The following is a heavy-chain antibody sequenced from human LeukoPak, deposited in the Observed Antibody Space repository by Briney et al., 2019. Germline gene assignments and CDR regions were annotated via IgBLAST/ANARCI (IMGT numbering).Heavy chain of an antibody. CDR3: ARVRNYYDSSGYYYFDY. D-gene: IGHD3-22*01. J-gene: IGHJ4*02. CDR1: GYTFTGYY. Sequence: ASVKVSCKASGYTFTGYYMHWVRQAHGQGLEWMGWINPNSGGTNYAQKFQGRVTMTRDTSISTAYMELSRLRSDDTAVYYCARVRNYYDSSGYYYFDYWGQGTLVTVSS. V-gene: IGHV1-2*02. CDR2: INPNSGGT.